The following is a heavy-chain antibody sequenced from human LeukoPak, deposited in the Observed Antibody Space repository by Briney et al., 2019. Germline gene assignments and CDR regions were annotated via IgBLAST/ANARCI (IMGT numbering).Heavy chain of an antibody. J-gene: IGHJ4*02. CDR1: GFTFSSYS. CDR3: ARGLCGGDCYSD. CDR2: ISSTSSYI. V-gene: IGHV3-21*01. Sequence: GGSLRLSCAASGFTFSSYSMNWVRQAPGKGLEWVSSISSTSSYIYYADSVKGRFTISRDNAKNSLYLQMNSLRAEDTAAYYCARGLCGGDCYSDWGQGTLVTVSS. D-gene: IGHD2-21*02.